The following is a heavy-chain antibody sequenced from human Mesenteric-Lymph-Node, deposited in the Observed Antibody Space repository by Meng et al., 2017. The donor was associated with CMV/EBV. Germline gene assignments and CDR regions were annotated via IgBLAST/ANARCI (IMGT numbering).Heavy chain of an antibody. Sequence: SVKVSYKASGGTFSSYAISWVRQAPGQGLEWMGGIIPIFGTANYAQKFQGRVTITTDESTSTAYMELSSLRSEDTAVYYCARDREVVTPYNWFDPWGQGTLVTVSS. V-gene: IGHV1-69*05. CDR2: IIPIFGTA. J-gene: IGHJ5*02. CDR3: ARDREVVTPYNWFDP. D-gene: IGHD4-23*01. CDR1: GGTFSSYA.